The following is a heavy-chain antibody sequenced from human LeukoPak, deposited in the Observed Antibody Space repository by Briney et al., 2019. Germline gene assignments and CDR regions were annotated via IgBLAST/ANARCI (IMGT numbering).Heavy chain of an antibody. V-gene: IGHV1-2*02. CDR1: VYTFSGYH. CDR2: ISHNSGGT. J-gene: IGHJ4*02. D-gene: IGHD3-22*01. CDR3: ATSDSSDYNLDY. Sequence: ASVKVSCKPSVYTFSGYHIHWVRQAPGQGLEWMGWISHNSGGTNSAQKFQGRVTMTRDTSISTAYMELSRLRSDDTAVYYCATSDSSDYNLDYWGQGTLVTVSS.